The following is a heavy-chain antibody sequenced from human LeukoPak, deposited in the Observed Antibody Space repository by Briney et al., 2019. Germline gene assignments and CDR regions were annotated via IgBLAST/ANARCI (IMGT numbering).Heavy chain of an antibody. D-gene: IGHD6-13*01. CDR3: ARCGVGVAAAAANC. CDR2: IKQDGSAI. CDR1: GFTLSSYW. Sequence: GSLRLSCAASGFTLSSYWMSWVRQAPGKGLEWVANIKQDGSAICYVDSVKGRSTISRDNAKNSLYLQMNSLRAEDTAVYYCARCGVGVAAAAANCWGQGTLLTVSS. V-gene: IGHV3-7*01. J-gene: IGHJ4*02.